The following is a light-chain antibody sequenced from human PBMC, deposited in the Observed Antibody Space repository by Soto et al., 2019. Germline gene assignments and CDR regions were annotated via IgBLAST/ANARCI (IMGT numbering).Light chain of an antibody. V-gene: IGKV3-20*01. J-gene: IGKJ3*01. CDR3: QQYGISPFT. CDR2: GAS. CDR1: QSVSSSY. Sequence: EIVLTQSPGTLSLSPGERATLSCRASQSVSSSYLAWYQQKPGQAPRLLIYGASSRATGIPDRFSGSGSGTDFTLIISRLEPEDFTVYYCQQYGISPFTFGPGTKVDV.